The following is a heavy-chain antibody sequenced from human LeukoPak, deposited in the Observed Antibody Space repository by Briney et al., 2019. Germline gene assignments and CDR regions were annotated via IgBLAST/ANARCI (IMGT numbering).Heavy chain of an antibody. J-gene: IGHJ4*02. D-gene: IGHD2-2*01. Sequence: SVNVSCKASGGSFSIYAISWVRQAPGPGHERVGGIMPIFRTATYAQKYQSRVTITTDESTSTAYMELSSLRSEDTAVYFCARGSCSSTSCYPFDYGGQGTLVTVSS. CDR1: GGSFSIYA. V-gene: IGHV1-69*05. CDR3: ARGSCSSTSCYPFDY. CDR2: IMPIFRTA.